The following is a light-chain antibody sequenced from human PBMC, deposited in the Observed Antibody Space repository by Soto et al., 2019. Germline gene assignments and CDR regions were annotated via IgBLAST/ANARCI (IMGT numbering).Light chain of an antibody. CDR3: KHYGSSPYT. J-gene: IGKJ5*01. Sequence: EIVLTQSPGTLSLSPGERATLSCRASQSVSSNFLAWHQQKSGQAPRLLIYSASIRATGIPDRFSGSGSGTDFTPPISRRELEVFAVYYCKHYGSSPYTFGQGTRREIK. CDR1: QSVSSNF. V-gene: IGKV3-20*01. CDR2: SAS.